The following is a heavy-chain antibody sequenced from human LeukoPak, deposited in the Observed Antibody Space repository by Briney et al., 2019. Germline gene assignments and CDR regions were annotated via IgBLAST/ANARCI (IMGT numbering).Heavy chain of an antibody. CDR3: ARVPVTPYYYGMDV. CDR2: ISGSGGST. D-gene: IGHD4-17*01. V-gene: IGHV3-23*01. J-gene: IGHJ6*02. CDR1: GFTFSSYA. Sequence: AGGSLRLSCAASGFTFSSYAMSWVRQAPGKGLEWVSAISGSGGSTYYADSVKGRFTISRDNSKNTLYLQMNSLRAEDTAVYYCARVPVTPYYYGMDVWGQGTTVTVSS.